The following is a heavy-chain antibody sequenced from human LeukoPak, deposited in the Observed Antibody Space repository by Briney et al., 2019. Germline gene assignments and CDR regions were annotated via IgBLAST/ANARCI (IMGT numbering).Heavy chain of an antibody. J-gene: IGHJ5*02. CDR2: IYYSGST. CDR3: ARRATIEFDP. CDR1: GGSISSSSYY. D-gene: IGHD5-12*01. Sequence: SETLSLTCTVSGGSISSSSYYWGWIRQPPGKGLEWIGSIYYSGSTYYNPSLKSRVTISVDTSKNQFSLKLSSVTAADTAVYYCARRATIEFDPWGQGTLVTVSS. V-gene: IGHV4-39*01.